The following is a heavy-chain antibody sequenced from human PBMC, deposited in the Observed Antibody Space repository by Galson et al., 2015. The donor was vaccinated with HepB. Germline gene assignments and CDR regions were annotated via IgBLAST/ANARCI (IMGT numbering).Heavy chain of an antibody. CDR1: GFTFSSYA. CDR3: AKDLFEFHDYDLWSGYSPLGAFDI. J-gene: IGHJ3*02. V-gene: IGHV3-23*01. CDR2: ISGSGGST. Sequence: SLRLSCAASGFTFSSYAMSWVRQAPGKGLEWVSAISGSGGSTYYADSVKGRFTISRDNSKNTLYLQMNSLRAEDTAVYYCAKDLFEFHDYDLWSGYSPLGAFDIWGQGTMVTVSS. D-gene: IGHD3-3*01.